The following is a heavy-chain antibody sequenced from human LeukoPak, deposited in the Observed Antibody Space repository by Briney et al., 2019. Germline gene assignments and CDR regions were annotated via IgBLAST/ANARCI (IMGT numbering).Heavy chain of an antibody. D-gene: IGHD4-17*01. CDR2: IRYDGSNK. CDR3: AKAPIHDYGDFLFDY. V-gene: IGHV3-30*02. J-gene: IGHJ4*02. Sequence: PGGSLRLSCAASGFTFSSYGMHWVRQAPGKGLEWVAFIRYDGSNKYYADSVKGRFTISRDNSKNTLYLQMNSLRAEDTAVYYCAKAPIHDYGDFLFDYWGQGTLVTVSS. CDR1: GFTFSSYG.